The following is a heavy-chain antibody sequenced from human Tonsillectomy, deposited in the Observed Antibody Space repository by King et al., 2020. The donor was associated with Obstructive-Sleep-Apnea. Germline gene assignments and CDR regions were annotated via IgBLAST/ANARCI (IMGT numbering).Heavy chain of an antibody. CDR2: IYYSGST. CDR1: GGSISSSSYY. CDR3: ARGVTMVRGVIITTKTYYVDY. J-gene: IGHJ4*02. D-gene: IGHD3-10*01. Sequence: LQLQESGPGLVKPSETLSLTCTVSGGSISSSSYYWGWIRQPPGKGLEWIGSIYYSGSTYYNPSLKSRVTISVDTSKNQFSLKLSSVTAADTAVYYCARGVTMVRGVIITTKTYYVDYWGQGTLVTVSS. V-gene: IGHV4-39*07.